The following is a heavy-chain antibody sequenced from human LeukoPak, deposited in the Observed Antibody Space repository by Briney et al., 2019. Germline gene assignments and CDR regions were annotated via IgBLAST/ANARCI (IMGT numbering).Heavy chain of an antibody. V-gene: IGHV3-30*03. J-gene: IGHJ4*02. CDR3: ARDLSAAFDF. D-gene: IGHD6-19*01. CDR1: GFTFSSHA. Sequence: GGSLRLSCAASGFTFSSHAMSWVRQAPGKGLEWVARLVYDERSDYANSVKGRFSISRDNSKNTLFLDMSDLRVEDTAVYYCARDLSAAFDFWGQGVLVTVSS. CDR2: LVYDERS.